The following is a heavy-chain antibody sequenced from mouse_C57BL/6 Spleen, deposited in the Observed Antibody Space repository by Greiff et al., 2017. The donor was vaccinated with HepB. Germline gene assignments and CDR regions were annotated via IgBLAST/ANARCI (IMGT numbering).Heavy chain of an antibody. J-gene: IGHJ4*01. CDR2: IDPEDGDT. D-gene: IGHD2-3*01. CDR1: GFNIKDYY. CDR3: TSGDGYPHYYAMDY. V-gene: IGHV14-1*01. Sequence: EVQLQQSGAELVRPGASVKLSCTASGFNIKDYYMHWVKQRPEQGLEWIGRIDPEDGDTEYAPKVQGKATMTADTSSNTAYLQLSSLTSEDTAVYYCTSGDGYPHYYAMDYWGQGTSVTVSS.